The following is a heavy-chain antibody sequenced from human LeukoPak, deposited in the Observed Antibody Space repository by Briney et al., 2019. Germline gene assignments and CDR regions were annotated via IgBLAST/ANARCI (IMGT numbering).Heavy chain of an antibody. CDR2: IRGSGGST. CDR1: GFTFSSYA. Sequence: SGGSLRFSCAASGFTFSSYAMSWVRQAPGKGLEWVSSIRGSGGSTYYADSVKGRFTISRDNSKNTLYLQMNSLRAEDTALYYCARPAMTTVTRFDYWGQGTLVTVSS. J-gene: IGHJ4*02. D-gene: IGHD4-11*01. V-gene: IGHV3-23*01. CDR3: ARPAMTTVTRFDY.